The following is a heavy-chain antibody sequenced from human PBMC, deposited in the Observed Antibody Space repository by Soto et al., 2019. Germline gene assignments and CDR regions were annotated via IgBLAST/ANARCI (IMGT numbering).Heavy chain of an antibody. J-gene: IGHJ4*02. CDR2: ISSGSSDT. V-gene: IGHV3-21*01. CDR1: GFTFSRVC. CDR3: ARVAY. Sequence: GGSLSLSCEASGFTFSRVCMNWIRQVPGKRLEWVASISSGSSDTWYADSVKGRFIISRDNAKNSLFLQMNTLRPEDKAMYYCARVAYWGPGTQVTVSS.